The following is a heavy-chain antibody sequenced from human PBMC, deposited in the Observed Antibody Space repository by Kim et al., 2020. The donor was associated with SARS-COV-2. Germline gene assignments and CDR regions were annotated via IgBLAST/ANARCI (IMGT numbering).Heavy chain of an antibody. CDR1: GFAFGDYP. CDR2: IRSKDKGGTT. Sequence: GGSLRLSCTSSGFAFGDYPMSWVRQTPGNGLEWVGFIRSKDKGGTTEYDPSVEGRFTISRDDYRSIAYLQLNSLRTADTAVCYCTKGWGDYWGQGTMVTV. V-gene: IGHV3-49*04. D-gene: IGHD1-26*01. J-gene: IGHJ4*02. CDR3: TKGWGDY.